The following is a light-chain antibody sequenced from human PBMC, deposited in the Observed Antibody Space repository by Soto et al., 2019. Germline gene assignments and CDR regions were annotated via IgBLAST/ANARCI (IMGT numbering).Light chain of an antibody. Sequence: QSVLTHPASVSGSPGQSITISCTGTSSDVGGYNYVSWYQQHPGKAPKLMIYDVSNRPSGVSNRFSGSKSGNTASLTISGLQAEDEADYYCSSYTSSSTVLGGGTKRPVL. CDR1: SSDVGGYNY. CDR3: SSYTSSSTV. CDR2: DVS. J-gene: IGLJ2*01. V-gene: IGLV2-14*01.